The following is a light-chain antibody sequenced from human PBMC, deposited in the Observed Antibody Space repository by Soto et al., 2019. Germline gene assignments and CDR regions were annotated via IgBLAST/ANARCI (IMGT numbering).Light chain of an antibody. Sequence: EIVLTQSPGTLSLSPGERATLSCRASQSVSSSYLAWYQQKSCQAPRLLIYGAYSSATVIPDRFSGRGSGTDFTLTISRLEPEDFAPYYCQRYRSSPITFGQGTRLEMK. CDR3: QRYRSSPIT. CDR1: QSVSSSY. CDR2: GAY. V-gene: IGKV3-20*01. J-gene: IGKJ5*01.